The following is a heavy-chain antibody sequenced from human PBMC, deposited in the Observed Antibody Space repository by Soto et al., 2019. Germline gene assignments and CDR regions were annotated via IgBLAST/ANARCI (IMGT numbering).Heavy chain of an antibody. V-gene: IGHV3-9*01. D-gene: IGHD6-13*01. CDR3: ARGGSGALTSAAGTTNWFDP. Sequence: EVQLVESGGGVVQPGRSLRLSCAGSGFSFDDYAMYWVRQVPGAGLEWVAGLSWSSGNIAHADSVKGRFIISRDNDKSSLYLQMISLRSDDTALYFCARGGSGALTSAAGTTNWFDPLGQGTLVIVS. J-gene: IGHJ5*02. CDR2: LSWSSGNI. CDR1: GFSFDDYA.